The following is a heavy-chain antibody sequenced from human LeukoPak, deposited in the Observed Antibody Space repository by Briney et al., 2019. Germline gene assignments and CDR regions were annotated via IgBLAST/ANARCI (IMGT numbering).Heavy chain of an antibody. J-gene: IGHJ4*02. V-gene: IGHV1-18*01. D-gene: IGHD4-11*01. Sequence: ASVKVSCKASGYTFTSYGISWVRQAPGQGLEWMGWISAYNGNTNYAQKLQGRVTMTTDTSTSTAYMELRSLRSDDTAVYYCAKEHSNYVGGYFDYWGQGTLVTVSS. CDR3: AKEHSNYVGGYFDY. CDR2: ISAYNGNT. CDR1: GYTFTSYG.